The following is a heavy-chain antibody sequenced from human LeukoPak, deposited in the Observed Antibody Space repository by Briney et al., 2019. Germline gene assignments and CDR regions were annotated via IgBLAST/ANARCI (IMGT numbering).Heavy chain of an antibody. V-gene: IGHV5-51*01. D-gene: IGHD2/OR15-2a*01. Sequence: GESLKISCKGSGYSYTSYWIAWVRQMPGKGLEWMGIIFPGDSDTTYSPSFQGQVTISADKSISTAYLQWSSLKASDTAMYYCAVRGGFLGFDPWGQGTLVTVSS. CDR2: IFPGDSDT. CDR1: GYSYTSYW. CDR3: AVRGGFLGFDP. J-gene: IGHJ5*02.